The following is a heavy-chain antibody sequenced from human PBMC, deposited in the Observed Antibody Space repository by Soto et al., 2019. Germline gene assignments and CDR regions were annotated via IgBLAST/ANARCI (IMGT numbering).Heavy chain of an antibody. Sequence: SETLSLTCSVSGGSISSVNYYWGWIRQPPGKGLEWIGIGYFSGSTYYNPSLKSRVTISVDTPKNQFSLKLSSVTAADTSVYYWARWSSSSWYDSWGQGTLVPVP. CDR1: GGSISSVNYY. V-gene: IGHV4-39*01. J-gene: IGHJ5*01. CDR3: ARWSSSSWYDS. CDR2: GYFSGST. D-gene: IGHD6-13*01.